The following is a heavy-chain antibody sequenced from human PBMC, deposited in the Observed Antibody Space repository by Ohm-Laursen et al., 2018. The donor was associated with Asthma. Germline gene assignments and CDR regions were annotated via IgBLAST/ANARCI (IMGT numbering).Heavy chain of an antibody. J-gene: IGHJ4*02. D-gene: IGHD6-6*01. V-gene: IGHV4-59*01. CDR1: AASISSYY. CDR3: ARVGIAARVIDY. Sequence: SETLSLTCTVSAASISSYYWAWIRQPPGKGLEWIGYFFLRGNDNYNPSLKSRVTMSMGTSRDQFSLRLSSATAADTAVYYCARVGIAARVIDYWGQGTLVTVSS. CDR2: FFLRGND.